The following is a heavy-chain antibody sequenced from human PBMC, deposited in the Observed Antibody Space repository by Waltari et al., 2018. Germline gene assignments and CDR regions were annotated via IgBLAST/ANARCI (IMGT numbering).Heavy chain of an antibody. CDR3: ATFSRQWLVFDY. V-gene: IGHV1-69-2*01. J-gene: IGHJ4*02. CDR1: GSTCTDYS. CDR2: VDPEDGET. D-gene: IGHD6-19*01. Sequence: EVQLVQSGAEVKKPGATVKISFKVSGSTCTDYSMLWVQQSTGKGLEWRGLVDPEDGETIYAEKFQGRVTITADTSTDTAYMELSSLRSEDTAVYYCATFSRQWLVFDYWGQGTLVTVSS.